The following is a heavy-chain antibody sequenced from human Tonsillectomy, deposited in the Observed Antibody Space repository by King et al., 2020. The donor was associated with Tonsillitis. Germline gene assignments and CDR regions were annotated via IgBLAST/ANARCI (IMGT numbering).Heavy chain of an antibody. J-gene: IGHJ4*02. D-gene: IGHD3-10*01. Sequence: VQLVESGGGLVQPRGSLRLSCAASGFTFSNFGMNWVRQAPGKGLEWVSYDNSTTNIIYYADSVKGRFTISRDNAKNSLFLQMNSLRAEDTAVYYCARGDYYYGSGTYDPFFFDYWGQGTLVTVSS. V-gene: IGHV3-48*01. CDR3: ARGDYYYGSGTYDPFFFDY. CDR2: DNSTTNII. CDR1: GFTFSNFG.